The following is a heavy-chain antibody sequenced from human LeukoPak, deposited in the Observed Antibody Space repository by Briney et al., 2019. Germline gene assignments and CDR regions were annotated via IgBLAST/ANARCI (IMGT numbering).Heavy chain of an antibody. J-gene: IGHJ4*02. Sequence: PGGSLRLSCAASGFTFSNYAMSWVRQAPGKGLEWVSGIGGGGGSTYYADSVKGRFTISRDNSKNTLYLQMNSLRVEDTAAYYCAEDRRDGSNRDGFFDYWGQGTLVTVSS. CDR2: IGGGGGST. CDR3: AEDRRDGSNRDGFFDY. CDR1: GFTFSNYA. D-gene: IGHD5-24*01. V-gene: IGHV3-23*01.